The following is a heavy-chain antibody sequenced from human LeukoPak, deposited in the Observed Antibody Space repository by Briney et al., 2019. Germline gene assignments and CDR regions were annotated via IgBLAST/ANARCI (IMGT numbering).Heavy chain of an antibody. CDR3: ARVVKAVALDY. CDR2: ISSSGSTI. V-gene: IGHV3-48*03. CDR1: GFTFSSYG. Sequence: SGGSLRLSCAASGFTFSSYGMNWVRQAPGKGLEWVSYISSSGSTIYYADSVKGRFTISRDNAKNSLYLQMNSLRAEDTAVYYCARVVKAVALDYWGQGTLVTVSS. D-gene: IGHD5-12*01. J-gene: IGHJ4*02.